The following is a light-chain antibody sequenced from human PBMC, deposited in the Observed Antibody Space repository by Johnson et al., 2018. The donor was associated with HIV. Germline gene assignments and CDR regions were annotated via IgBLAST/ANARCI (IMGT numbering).Light chain of an antibody. CDR1: SSNIGNNY. Sequence: QSVLTQPPSVSAAPGQRFTISCSGSSSNIGNNYVSWYQQLPGTAPKLLIYDNNKRPSGIPDRFSGSKSGTSATLGITGLQTGDEADYYCGTWDSSLSFYVFGTGTKVTVL. CDR2: DNN. CDR3: GTWDSSLSFYV. V-gene: IGLV1-51*01. J-gene: IGLJ1*01.